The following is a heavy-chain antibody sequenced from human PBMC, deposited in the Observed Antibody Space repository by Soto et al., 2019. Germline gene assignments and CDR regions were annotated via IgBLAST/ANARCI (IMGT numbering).Heavy chain of an antibody. D-gene: IGHD3-22*01. CDR2: IYHSGST. CDR3: ASRGCDSSGYYCYYFDY. V-gene: IGHV4-30-2*01. CDR1: GGSISSGGYS. J-gene: IGHJ4*02. Sequence: QLQLQESGSGLVKPSQTLSLTCAVSGGSISSGGYSWSWIRQPPGKGLEWIGYIYHSGSTYYNPSLKSRVTISVERSKNQFSLKLSSVTAADTAGYFCASRGCDSSGYYCYYFDYWGQGTLVTVSS.